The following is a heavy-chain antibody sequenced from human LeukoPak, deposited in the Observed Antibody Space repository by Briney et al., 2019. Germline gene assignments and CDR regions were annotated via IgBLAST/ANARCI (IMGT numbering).Heavy chain of an antibody. CDR2: ISSSGSTI. J-gene: IGHJ3*02. V-gene: IGHV3-11*04. CDR3: ARMIRQWELPIDAFDI. D-gene: IGHD1-26*01. CDR1: GFTFSDYY. Sequence: PGGSLRLSCAASGFTFSDYYMSWIRQAPGKGLEWVSYISSSGSTIYYADSVKGRFTISRDNAKNSLYLQMNSLRAEDTAVYYCARMIRQWELPIDAFDIWGQGTMVTVSS.